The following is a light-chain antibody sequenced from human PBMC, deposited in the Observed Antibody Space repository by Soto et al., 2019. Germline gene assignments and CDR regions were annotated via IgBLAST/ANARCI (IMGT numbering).Light chain of an antibody. CDR1: QSVSSTY. CDR2: GAS. Sequence: EIVLTKSPGTLSLSPGEKATLSCRASQSVSSTYLAWYQQKPGQAPRLLIYGASSRDTSIPDRCSGSVSGTDFTLTISSLEPEDFAVYYCQQYGGSPRYTFGQGTKREIK. V-gene: IGKV3-20*01. CDR3: QQYGGSPRYT. J-gene: IGKJ2*01.